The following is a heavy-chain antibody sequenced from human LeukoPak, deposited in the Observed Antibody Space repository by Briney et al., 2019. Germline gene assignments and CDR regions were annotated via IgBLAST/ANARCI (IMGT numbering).Heavy chain of an antibody. CDR2: INPIFGTA. CDR1: GGTFSSYA. J-gene: IGHJ6*03. Sequence: ASVKVSCKASGGTFSSYAISWVRQAPGQGLEWMGGINPIFGTAKYAQKFQGRVTITADESTSTAYMELSSLRSEDTAVYYSARGNRHYYYYYMDVWGKGTTVTVSS. V-gene: IGHV1-69*01. CDR3: ARGNRHYYYYYMDV. D-gene: IGHD1-14*01.